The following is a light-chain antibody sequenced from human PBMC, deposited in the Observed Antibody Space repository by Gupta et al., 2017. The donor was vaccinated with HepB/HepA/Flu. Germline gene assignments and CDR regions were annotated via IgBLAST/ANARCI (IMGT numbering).Light chain of an antibody. V-gene: IGKV2-30*01. CDR1: QSLVFSDGSSY. J-gene: IGKJ1*01. CDR3: RQRKRWPWT. CDR2: KAS. Sequence: DTVVTQSPLSLPVTLGQPASISCRSSQSLVFSDGSSYLSWFHQRPGQSPRRLIYKASNRDSGVPDRFSGSGSGTDFTLKISRVEAEDVGVYYCRQRKRWPWTFGQGTKVEIK.